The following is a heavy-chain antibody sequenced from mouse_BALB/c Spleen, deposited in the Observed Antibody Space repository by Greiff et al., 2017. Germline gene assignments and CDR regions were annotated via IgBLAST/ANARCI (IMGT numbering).Heavy chain of an antibody. Sequence: VQLKESGPELVKPGASVKMSCKASGYTFTSYVMHWVKQKPGQGLEWIGYINPYNDGTKYNEKFKGKATLTSDKSSSTAYMELSSLTSEDSAVYYCARRFYYYAMDYWGQGTSVTVSS. CDR2: INPYNDGT. CDR1: GYTFTSYV. CDR3: ARRFYYYAMDY. V-gene: IGHV1-14*01. J-gene: IGHJ4*01.